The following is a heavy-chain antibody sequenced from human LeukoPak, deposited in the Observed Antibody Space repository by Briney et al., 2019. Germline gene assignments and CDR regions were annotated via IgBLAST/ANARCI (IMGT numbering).Heavy chain of an antibody. CDR2: ISYDGNNK. J-gene: IGHJ4*02. Sequence: GGSLRLSCAASGFSFSSYSMNWVRQAPGKGLEWVALISYDGNNKYYADSVKGRFTISRDNSKNTLYLQMDSLRVEGTAMYYCAKVATPYSSSWFNFDYWGQGTLVTVSS. V-gene: IGHV3-30*18. D-gene: IGHD6-13*01. CDR3: AKVATPYSSSWFNFDY. CDR1: GFSFSSYS.